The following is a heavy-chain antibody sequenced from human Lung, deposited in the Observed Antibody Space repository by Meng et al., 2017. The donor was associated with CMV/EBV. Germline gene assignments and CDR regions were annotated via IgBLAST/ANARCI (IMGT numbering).Heavy chain of an antibody. D-gene: IGHD1-7*01. CDR3: ARLTGTVYVHWFDS. J-gene: IGHJ5*01. CDR2: IDDTGRT. CDR1: GGSFSGSY. V-gene: IGHV4-34*01. Sequence: SETLSLXXAVYGGSFSGSYWHWIRQPPGMSLEWIGEIDDTGRTKYSPSLNSRVTMLLGTSKKQFSLKLSSVTAADTAVYYCARLTGTVYVHWFDSWGQGTLVTVSS.